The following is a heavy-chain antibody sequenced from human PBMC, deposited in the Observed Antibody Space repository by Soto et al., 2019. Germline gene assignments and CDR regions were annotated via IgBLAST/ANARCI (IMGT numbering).Heavy chain of an antibody. CDR1: GFTFSSYA. D-gene: IGHD2-2*02. CDR2: VSYDGSNK. V-gene: IGHV3-30-3*01. Sequence: QVQLVESGGGVVQPGRSLRLSCAASGFTFSSYAMHWVRQAAGKGLEWVAVVSYDGSNKYYADSVKGRFTISRDNSKNTLYLHMNSLRAEHTAVYYCAKDVGIIVVIPAAINWFDPWGQGTLVTVSS. J-gene: IGHJ5*02. CDR3: AKDVGIIVVIPAAINWFDP.